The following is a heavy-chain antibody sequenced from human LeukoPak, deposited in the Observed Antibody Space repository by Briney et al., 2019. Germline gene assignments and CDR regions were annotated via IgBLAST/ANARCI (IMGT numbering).Heavy chain of an antibody. Sequence: GSVKVSCKASGYTFTGYYMHWVRQAPGQGLEWMGWINPNSGGTNYAQKFQGRVPMTRDTSISTAYMELSRLRSDDTAVYYCARESYSHWGGNVDYWGQGTLVTVSS. V-gene: IGHV1-2*02. CDR1: GYTFTGYY. CDR3: ARESYSHWGGNVDY. J-gene: IGHJ4*02. CDR2: INPNSGGT. D-gene: IGHD4-23*01.